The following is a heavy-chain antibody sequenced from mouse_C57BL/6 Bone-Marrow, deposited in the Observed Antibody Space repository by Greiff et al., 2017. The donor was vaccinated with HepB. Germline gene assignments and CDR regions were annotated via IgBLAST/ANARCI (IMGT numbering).Heavy chain of an antibody. V-gene: IGHV1-47*01. D-gene: IGHD2-4*01. CDR1: GYTFTTYP. CDR2: FHPYNDDT. Sequence: VKLVESGAELVKPGASVKMSCKASGYTFTTYPIEWMKQNHGKSLEWTGNFHPYNDDTKYNEKFKGKATLTVEKSSSTVYLELSRLTSDDSAVYYCARGDYDVNFDVWGTGTTVTVSS. CDR3: ARGDYDVNFDV. J-gene: IGHJ1*03.